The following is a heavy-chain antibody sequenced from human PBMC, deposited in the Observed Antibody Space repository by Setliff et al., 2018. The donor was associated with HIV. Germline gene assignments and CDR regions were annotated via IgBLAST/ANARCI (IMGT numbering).Heavy chain of an antibody. D-gene: IGHD3-22*01. CDR2: IEHDGSKK. CDR1: GFTFSTYG. CDR3: AKTPGRSGYYA. V-gene: IGHV3-30*02. Sequence: GGSLRLSCAVSGFTFSTYGMHWVRQAAGKGLEWVTFIEHDGSKKFYADSVKGRFTISRDNSKNTLYLQMNSLRAEDTAIYYCAKTPGRSGYYAWGQGTLVTV. J-gene: IGHJ5*02.